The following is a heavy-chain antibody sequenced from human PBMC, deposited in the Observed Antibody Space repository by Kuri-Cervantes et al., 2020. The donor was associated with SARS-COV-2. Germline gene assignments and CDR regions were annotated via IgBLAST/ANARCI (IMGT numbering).Heavy chain of an antibody. Sequence: SETLSLTCAVSGYSISSGYYWGWIRQSPGKGLAWIGSMYHSGSTTYNPFLKSRVTISVDTSKNQFSLMLTSVTAADTAVYYCVRIPPGHITVFGVVIPAAFDVWGQGTMVTVSS. D-gene: IGHD3-3*01. CDR2: MYHSGST. J-gene: IGHJ3*01. CDR3: VRIPPGHITVFGVVIPAAFDV. CDR1: GYSISSGYY. V-gene: IGHV4-38-2*01.